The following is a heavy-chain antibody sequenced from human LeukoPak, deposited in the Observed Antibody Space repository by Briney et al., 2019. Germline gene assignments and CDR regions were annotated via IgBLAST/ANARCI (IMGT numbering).Heavy chain of an antibody. V-gene: IGHV3-21*01. D-gene: IGHD1-26*01. J-gene: IGHJ4*02. CDR1: GFTFSSYS. CDR3: ARDLLVGASFDY. CDR2: ISSSSSYI. Sequence: GGSLRLSCAASGFTFSSYSMNWVRQAPGKGLEWVSSISSSSSYIYYADSVKGRFTISSDNAKNSLYLQMNSLRAEDTAVYYCARDLLVGASFDYWGQGTLVTVSS.